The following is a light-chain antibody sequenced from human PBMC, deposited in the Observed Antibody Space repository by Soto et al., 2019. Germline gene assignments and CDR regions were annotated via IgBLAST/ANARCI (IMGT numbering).Light chain of an antibody. CDR2: DVS. J-gene: IGLJ1*01. V-gene: IGLV2-11*01. CDR3: CSYAGSYTFPFV. Sequence: SVLTQPRSVSGSPGQSVTISCTGTSSDVGGYNYVSWYQQHPGKAPKLMIYDVSKRPSGVPDRFSGSKSGNTASLTISGLQAEDEADYYCCSYAGSYTFPFVFGTGTKVT. CDR1: SSDVGGYNY.